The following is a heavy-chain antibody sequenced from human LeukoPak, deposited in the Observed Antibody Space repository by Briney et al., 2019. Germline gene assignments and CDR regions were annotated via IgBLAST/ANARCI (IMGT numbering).Heavy chain of an antibody. V-gene: IGHV3-23*01. Sequence: SGGSLRLSCVASGFTFSSYTMTWVRQAPGKGLEWVSCISGPGETIYYADPVKGRFTISRDNSKNTLYLQMNSLRGEDTAMYYCAKGTLNDWSALDYWGQGTLVTVSS. CDR3: AKGTLNDWSALDY. J-gene: IGHJ4*02. D-gene: IGHD1-1*01. CDR2: ISGPGETI. CDR1: GFTFSSYT.